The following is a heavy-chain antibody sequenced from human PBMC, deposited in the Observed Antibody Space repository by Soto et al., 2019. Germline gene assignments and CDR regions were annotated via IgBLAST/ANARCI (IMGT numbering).Heavy chain of an antibody. D-gene: IGHD3-10*01. J-gene: IGHJ5*02. CDR3: ARDSGNYYANNWFDP. CDR1: GGTFSSYA. V-gene: IGHV1-69*13. CDR2: IIPIFGTA. Sequence: SVKVSCKASGGTFSSYAISWVRQAPGQGLEWMGGIIPIFGTANYAQKFQGRVTITADESTSTAYMELSSLRSEDTAVYYCARDSGNYYANNWFDPWGQGTLVTVSS.